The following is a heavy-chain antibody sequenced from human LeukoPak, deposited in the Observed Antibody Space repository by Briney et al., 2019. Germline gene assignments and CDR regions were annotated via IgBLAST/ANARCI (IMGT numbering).Heavy chain of an antibody. Sequence: GESLKISCKGSGYSFTSYWIGWVRQMPGKGLEWMGIIYPGDSDTRYSPSFQGHVTISADKSISTAYLQWSSLKASDTAMYYCARQRSITMVRGLDYYYGMDVWGQGTTVTVSS. CDR3: ARQRSITMVRGLDYYYGMDV. CDR2: IYPGDSDT. D-gene: IGHD3-10*01. J-gene: IGHJ6*02. V-gene: IGHV5-51*01. CDR1: GYSFTSYW.